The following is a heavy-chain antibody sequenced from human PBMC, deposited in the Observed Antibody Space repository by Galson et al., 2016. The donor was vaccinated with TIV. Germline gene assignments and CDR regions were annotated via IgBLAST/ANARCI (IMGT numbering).Heavy chain of an antibody. Sequence: QSGAEVKKPGESLKISCQGSGYSFNNYWIGWARQMPGKGLEWMGIIYPRDSDTRYSPSFQGQVTISVDKSISTAYLQWSGLKASATAIYYCTKCRGAAGIHGAFDRWGQGTMVTVSS. CDR1: GYSFNNYW. J-gene: IGHJ3*02. CDR3: TKCRGAAGIHGAFDR. V-gene: IGHV5-51*01. CDR2: IYPRDSDT. D-gene: IGHD6-13*01.